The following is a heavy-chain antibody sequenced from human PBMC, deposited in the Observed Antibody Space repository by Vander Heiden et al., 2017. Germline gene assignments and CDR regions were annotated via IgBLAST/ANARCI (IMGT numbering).Heavy chain of an antibody. CDR2: ISGSGGST. Sequence: EVQLLESGGGLVQPGGSLRLSCVASGFTFRSYAMSWVRQAPGKGLEWVSGISGSGGSTYQADSVKGRFSISRDNSKNTLYLQMNSLRAEDTAVYYCAKAGLGATIDYYYYGMDVWGQGTTVTVSS. D-gene: IGHD1-26*01. V-gene: IGHV3-23*01. J-gene: IGHJ6*02. CDR3: AKAGLGATIDYYYYGMDV. CDR1: GFTFRSYA.